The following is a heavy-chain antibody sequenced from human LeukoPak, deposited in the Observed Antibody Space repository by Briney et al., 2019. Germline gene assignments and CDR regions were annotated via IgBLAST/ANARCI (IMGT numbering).Heavy chain of an antibody. CDR1: GFTFSSFT. J-gene: IGHJ4*02. CDR3: ARVWWEWGPFDY. D-gene: IGHD1-26*01. V-gene: IGHV3-53*01. CDR2: IYSGGST. Sequence: PGGSLRLSCAASGFTFSSFTMSWVRQAPGKGLEWVSVIYSGGSTYYADSVKGRFTISRDNSKNTLYLQMNNLRAEDTAVYYCARVWWEWGPFDYWGQGTLVTVSS.